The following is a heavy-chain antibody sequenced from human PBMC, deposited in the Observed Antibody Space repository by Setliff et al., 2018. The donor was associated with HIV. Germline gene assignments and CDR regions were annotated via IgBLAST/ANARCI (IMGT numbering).Heavy chain of an antibody. J-gene: IGHJ4*02. V-gene: IGHV1-3*01. CDR2: INLVTGQT. Sequence: ASVKVSCKAFGYIFTNFGISWVRQVPGQGLEWMGWINLVTGQTAYLQKFQGRVTITRDTSANTASTAYMEMSGLSSEDTAIYYCANGGSGGQFDYWGQGTLVTVSS. CDR3: ANGGSGGQFDY. CDR1: GYIFTNFG. D-gene: IGHD3-16*01.